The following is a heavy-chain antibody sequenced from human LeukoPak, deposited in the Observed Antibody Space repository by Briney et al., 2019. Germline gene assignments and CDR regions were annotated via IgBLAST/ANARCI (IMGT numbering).Heavy chain of an antibody. Sequence: GGSPRLSCTASGFTFSSYTMSWVRQAPGKGLKWVSTITTGGPNTYYADSVKGRFTVSRDDSKNTLYLQMNSLRAEDTAVYYCAKGVIVTDVWGQGTTVTVSS. D-gene: IGHD2/OR15-2a*01. CDR1: GFTFSSYT. J-gene: IGHJ6*02. CDR3: AKGVIVTDV. CDR2: ITTGGPNT. V-gene: IGHV3-23*01.